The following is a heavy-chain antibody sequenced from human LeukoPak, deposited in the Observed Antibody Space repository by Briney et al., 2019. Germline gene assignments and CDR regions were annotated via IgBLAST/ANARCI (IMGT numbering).Heavy chain of an antibody. CDR1: GGSFSGYY. Sequence: SETLSLTCAVYGGSFSGYYWSWIRQPPGKGLEWIGEINHSGSTNYNPSLKSRVTISVDTPKNQFSLKLSSVTAADTAVYYCAGGYSGYDVFDYWGQGTLVTVSS. CDR2: INHSGST. J-gene: IGHJ4*02. D-gene: IGHD5-12*01. CDR3: AGGYSGYDVFDY. V-gene: IGHV4-34*01.